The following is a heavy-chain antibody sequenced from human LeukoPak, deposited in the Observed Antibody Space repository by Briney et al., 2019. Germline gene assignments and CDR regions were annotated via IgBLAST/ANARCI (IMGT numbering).Heavy chain of an antibody. CDR1: GGSISSGGYS. CDR3: ARDDDGDYVGAFDI. CDR2: IYHSGST. D-gene: IGHD4-17*01. Sequence: SQTLSLTCAVSGGSISSGGYSWSWIRQPPGKGLEWIGYIYHSGSTYYNPSLKSRVTISVDRSKNQFSLKLSSVTAADTAEYYCARDDDGDYVGAFDIWGQGTMVTVSS. V-gene: IGHV4-30-2*01. J-gene: IGHJ3*02.